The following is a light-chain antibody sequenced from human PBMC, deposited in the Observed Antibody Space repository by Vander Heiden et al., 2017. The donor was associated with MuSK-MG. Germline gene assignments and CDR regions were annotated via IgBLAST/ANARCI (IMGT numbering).Light chain of an antibody. CDR3: QQRSNWPLT. Sequence: EIVLTQSPATLSLSPGERATLSCRSSQSVSIYLAWYQQKPGPAPRLLIYDASNRASGIPARFSGSGSGTDFTLTISSLEPEDFAGYSCQQRSNWPLTFGGGTKVEIK. CDR2: DAS. J-gene: IGKJ4*01. CDR1: QSVSIY. V-gene: IGKV3-11*01.